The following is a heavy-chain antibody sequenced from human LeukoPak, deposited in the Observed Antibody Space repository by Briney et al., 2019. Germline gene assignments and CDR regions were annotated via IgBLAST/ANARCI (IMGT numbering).Heavy chain of an antibody. CDR3: ARRPYGGFDF. V-gene: IGHV4-59*08. CDR2: ISYSGSA. J-gene: IGHJ4*02. D-gene: IGHD3-16*01. CDR1: GGSISSYY. Sequence: SETLSLTCTVSGGSISSYYWSWIRQPPGKGLEWIGYISYSGSANYNPSLKGRVTISIDTSKNQFSLQLNSVTAADTAVYYCARRPYGGFDFWGQGTLVTVSS.